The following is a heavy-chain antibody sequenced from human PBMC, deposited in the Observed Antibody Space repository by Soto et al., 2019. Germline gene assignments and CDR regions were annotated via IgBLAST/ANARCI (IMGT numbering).Heavy chain of an antibody. V-gene: IGHV3-48*01. CDR2: IMPGSSHI. D-gene: IGHD2-2*01. J-gene: IGHJ4*02. Sequence: GGSLRLSCAASGFTFSIYSMNWVRQAPGKGLEWVSYIMPGSSHIYYADSVKGRFTISRDNAKNSLFLQMNSLTAEDTAVYYCVKDQGGYCISTSCSPFDYWGQGTLVTVSS. CDR1: GFTFSIYS. CDR3: VKDQGGYCISTSCSPFDY.